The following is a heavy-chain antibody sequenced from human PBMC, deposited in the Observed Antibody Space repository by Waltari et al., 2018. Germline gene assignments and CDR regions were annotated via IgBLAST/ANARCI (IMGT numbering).Heavy chain of an antibody. Sequence: QVQLVQSGAEVRKPGASVKVSCKASGYTLTGHYIPWVRQAPGQGLEWMGWLNPNTGGTKYAQKFQGRVTMTRDTSISTAYMELSNVTSDDTAVYYCARDLSTSSLFYWFDPWGQGSLVTVSS. CDR3: ARDLSTSSLFYWFDP. CDR1: GYTLTGHY. D-gene: IGHD2-2*01. J-gene: IGHJ5*02. V-gene: IGHV1-2*02. CDR2: LNPNTGGT.